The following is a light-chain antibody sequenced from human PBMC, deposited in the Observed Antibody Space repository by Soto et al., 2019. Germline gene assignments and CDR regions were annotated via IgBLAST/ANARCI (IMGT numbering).Light chain of an antibody. V-gene: IGKV1-27*01. CDR2: TAS. CDR1: QGISTY. CDR3: QEYNRAPFP. Sequence: DIQMTQSPSSLSASVGDRVTITCRATQGISTYLAWYQQKPGKGPKLLIYTASTLRSGVPSRFSGSGSGTAFTLTSSSLQPEDVATYYCQEYNRAPFPCGPGTRVDIK. J-gene: IGKJ3*01.